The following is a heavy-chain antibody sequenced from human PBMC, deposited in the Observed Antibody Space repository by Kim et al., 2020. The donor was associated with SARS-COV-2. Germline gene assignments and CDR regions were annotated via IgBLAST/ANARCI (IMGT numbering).Heavy chain of an antibody. J-gene: IGHJ6*02. CDR3: ARGRAGVVPAPVLGIGPHYEYFIMDV. Sequence: SETLSLTCAVYGESFSGYQWSWIRQPPGKGREWIGQINNRGSINHNPSLKSRVTISTDTSKNQFSLKLTSVPAADTGFYYCARGRAGVVPAPVLGIGPHYEYFIMDVWGRGTTVTVSS. CDR1: GESFSGYQ. CDR2: INNRGSI. V-gene: IGHV4-34*01. D-gene: IGHD2-2*02.